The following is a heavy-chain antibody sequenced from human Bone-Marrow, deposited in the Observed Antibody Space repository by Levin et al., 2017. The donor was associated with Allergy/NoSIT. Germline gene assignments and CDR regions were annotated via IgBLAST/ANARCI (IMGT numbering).Heavy chain of an antibody. D-gene: IGHD3-3*01. V-gene: IGHV3-23*01. CDR2: ISGSDDST. CDR1: GFIFSSSA. CDR3: ARDGAIFGGDNYFDY. J-gene: IGHJ4*02. Sequence: GGSLRLSCAASGFIFSSSAMSWVRQAPGKGLEWVSSISGSDDSTYYTDSVKGRLTISRDNSKNTIYLQMNSLRADDTAVYYCARDGAIFGGDNYFDYWGQGTLVTVSS.